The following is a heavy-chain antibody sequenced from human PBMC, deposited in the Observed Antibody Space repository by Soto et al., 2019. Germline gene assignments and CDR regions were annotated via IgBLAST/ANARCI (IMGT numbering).Heavy chain of an antibody. V-gene: IGHV1-69*13. CDR1: GGTFSSYA. Sequence: GASVKVSCKASGGTFSSYAISWVRQAPGQGLEWMGGIIPIFGTANYAQKFQGRVTITADESTSTAYMELSSLRSEDTAVYYCARGTPYNWNYAEGDAFDIWGQGTMVTVSS. CDR3: ARGTPYNWNYAEGDAFDI. D-gene: IGHD1-7*01. CDR2: IIPIFGTA. J-gene: IGHJ3*02.